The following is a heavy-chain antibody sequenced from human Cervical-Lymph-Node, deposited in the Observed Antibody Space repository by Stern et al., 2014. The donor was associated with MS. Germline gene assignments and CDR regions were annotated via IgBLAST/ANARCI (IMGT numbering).Heavy chain of an antibody. CDR2: ISTYNGDT. CDR3: ARGPYCSGGTCYQVFGLDV. CDR1: GYTFTTYG. Sequence: VQLVESGAEVKKPGNSVKVSCKASGYTFTTYGFTWVRQAPGQGLEWMGWISTYNGDTDYSQNLQGRVTMTTDTSTSTAYMELRSLRSDDTAVYYCARGPYCSGGTCYQVFGLDVWGQGTTVTVSS. V-gene: IGHV1-18*01. D-gene: IGHD2-15*01. J-gene: IGHJ6*02.